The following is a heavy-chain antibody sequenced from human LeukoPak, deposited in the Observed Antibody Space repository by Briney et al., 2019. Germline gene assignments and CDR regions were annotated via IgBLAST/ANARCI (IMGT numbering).Heavy chain of an antibody. D-gene: IGHD3-22*01. Sequence: PSETLSLTCTVSGGSISGHYWTWIRQPPGKGLEWIGYIYDIGSTTYDPSLKSRVTISVDTSKNQFSLKLSSVTAADTAVYYCTRGSIAYYYMDVWGKGTTVTISS. CDR3: TRGSIAYYYMDV. CDR2: IYDIGST. CDR1: GGSISGHY. J-gene: IGHJ6*03. V-gene: IGHV4-59*11.